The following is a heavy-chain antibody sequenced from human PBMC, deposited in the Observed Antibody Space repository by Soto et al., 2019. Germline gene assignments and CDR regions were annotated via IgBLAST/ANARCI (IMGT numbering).Heavy chain of an antibody. Sequence: QLQLQESGSGLVKPSQTLSLTCAVSGGSISSGGYSWSWIRQPPGKGLEWIGYIYHSVSTYYTPSLKSRVTISVDRSKNQFSLKLSSVTAADTAVYYCARVAVDWPGVPDYWGQGTLVTVSS. CDR3: ARVAVDWPGVPDY. J-gene: IGHJ4*02. CDR2: IYHSVST. V-gene: IGHV4-30-2*01. D-gene: IGHD3-3*01. CDR1: GGSISSGGYS.